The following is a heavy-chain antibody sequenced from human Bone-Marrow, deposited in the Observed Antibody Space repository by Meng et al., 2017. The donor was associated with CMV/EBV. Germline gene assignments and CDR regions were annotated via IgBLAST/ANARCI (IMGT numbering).Heavy chain of an antibody. CDR2: ISGSGGST. Sequence: GGSLRLSCAASGFTFSSYAMSWVRQAPGKGLEWVSAISGSGGSTYYADSVKGRFTISRDNSKNTLYLQMNSLRAEDTAVYYCAKVLYGDYAHYYYYGMDVWGQGTTVTVSS. D-gene: IGHD4-17*01. CDR3: AKVLYGDYAHYYYYGMDV. V-gene: IGHV3-23*01. J-gene: IGHJ6*02. CDR1: GFTFSSYA.